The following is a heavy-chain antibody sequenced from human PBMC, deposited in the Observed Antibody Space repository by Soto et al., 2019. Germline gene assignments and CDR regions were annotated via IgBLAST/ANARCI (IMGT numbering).Heavy chain of an antibody. CDR3: AKVWSDYVWGSSMDV. CDR2: ISYDGSNK. J-gene: IGHJ6*02. Sequence: PGGSLRLSCAASGFTFSSYGMHWVRQAPGKGLEWVAVISYDGSNKYYADSVKGRFTISRDNSKNTLYLQMNSLRAEDTAVYYCAKVWSDYVWGSSMDVWGQGTTVTVSS. V-gene: IGHV3-30*18. CDR1: GFTFSSYG. D-gene: IGHD3-16*01.